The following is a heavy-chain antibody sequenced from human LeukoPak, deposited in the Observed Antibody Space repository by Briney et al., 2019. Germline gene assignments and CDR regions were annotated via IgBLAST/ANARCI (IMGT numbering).Heavy chain of an antibody. D-gene: IGHD1-7*01. CDR2: ISASNGNT. V-gene: IGHV1-18*01. CDR3: ARDHSNWNYAPDF. CDR1: GYTFTRYG. Sequence: GASVKVSCKASGYTFTRYGISWVRQAPGQGLQWLGWISASNGNTNYAQKFRDRVTMSTDTSTGTAYLDVRSLTSDDTAVYYCARDHSNWNYAPDFWGQGTLGIVSS. J-gene: IGHJ4*02.